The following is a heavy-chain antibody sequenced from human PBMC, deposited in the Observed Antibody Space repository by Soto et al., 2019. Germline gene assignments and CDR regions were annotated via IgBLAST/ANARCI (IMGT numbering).Heavy chain of an antibody. CDR3: ARDTIVVVPARRGSYYYGIDV. V-gene: IGHV3-21*01. CDR1: GFTFSSYS. Sequence: SCAASGFTFSSYSMNWVRQAPGKGLEWVASISSSSSSYIYYADSVKGRFTISRDNAKNSLYLQMNSLRAEDTAVYYCARDTIVVVPARRGSYYYGIDVWGQGTTVTVSS. D-gene: IGHD2-2*01. CDR2: ISSSSSSYI. J-gene: IGHJ6*02.